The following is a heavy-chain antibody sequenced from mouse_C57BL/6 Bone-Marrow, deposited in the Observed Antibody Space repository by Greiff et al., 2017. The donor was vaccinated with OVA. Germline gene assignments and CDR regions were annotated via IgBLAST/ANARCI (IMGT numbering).Heavy chain of an antibody. D-gene: IGHD1-1*01. CDR3: ARYKGRVAVDYFDY. J-gene: IGHJ2*01. Sequence: EVQRVESGGGLVQPGDSLSLSCAASGFTFTNYYMSWVRQPPGKALEWLAFIRNKPNGSTTEYSASVKGRFTISRDNSQSILYLQMNALRAADSATYYCARYKGRVAVDYFDYWGQGTALTVSS. V-gene: IGHV7-3*01. CDR1: GFTFTNYY. CDR2: IRNKPNGSTT.